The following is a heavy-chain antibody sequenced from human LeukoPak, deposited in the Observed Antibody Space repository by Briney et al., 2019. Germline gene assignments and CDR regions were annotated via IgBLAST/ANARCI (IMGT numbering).Heavy chain of an antibody. CDR2: IYYTGST. D-gene: IGHD2-8*01. CDR1: GGSISPLY. V-gene: IGHV4-59*11. CDR3: ARGGVAAQYCFDF. J-gene: IGHJ4*02. Sequence: SETLSLTCTVSGGSISPLYWSWIRQPPGKGLEFIGYIYYTGSTNFNPSLKSRVALSVDTSKNQISLKLNSVTAADTAVYYCARGGVAAQYCFDFWGQGTLVTVSS.